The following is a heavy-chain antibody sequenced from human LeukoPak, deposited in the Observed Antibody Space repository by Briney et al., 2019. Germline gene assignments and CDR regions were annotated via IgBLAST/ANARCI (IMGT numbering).Heavy chain of an antibody. Sequence: PGGSLRLSCTASRFTFSDYYMSWIRQAPGKGLEWGSYISSSGTTRYYADSVQGRFTISRDNAKNSLYLQMNSLRDQDTAVYYCARGSINMVRGIRYDYYMDVWGKGITVIIS. CDR1: RFTFSDYY. D-gene: IGHD3-10*01. J-gene: IGHJ6*03. V-gene: IGHV3-11*01. CDR3: ARGSINMVRGIRYDYYMDV. CDR2: ISSSGTTR.